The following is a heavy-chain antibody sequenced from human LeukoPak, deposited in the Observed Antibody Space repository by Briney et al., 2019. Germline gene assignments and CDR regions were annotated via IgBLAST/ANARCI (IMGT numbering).Heavy chain of an antibody. V-gene: IGHV4-39*01. CDR1: SGSISSSSYY. D-gene: IGHD2-2*01. Sequence: SETLSLTCTVSSGSISSSSYYWGWIRQPPGKGLEWIGSIYYSGSTYYNPSLKSRVTISVDTSKNQFSLKLSSVTAADTAVYYCARLHIVVVPTAFMDVWGKGTTVTVSS. CDR2: IYYSGST. J-gene: IGHJ6*03. CDR3: ARLHIVVVPTAFMDV.